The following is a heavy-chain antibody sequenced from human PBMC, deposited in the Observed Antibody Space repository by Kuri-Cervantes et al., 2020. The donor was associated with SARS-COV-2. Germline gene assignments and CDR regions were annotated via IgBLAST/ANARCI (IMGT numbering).Heavy chain of an antibody. Sequence: GESLKISCAASGFTFSSYWMSWVRQAPGKGLEWVANIKQDGSEKYYVDSVKGRFTISRDNSKNTLYLQMNSLRAEDTAVYYCARGPYYDILTGYYDYYYYGVDVWGQGTTVTVSS. D-gene: IGHD3-9*01. CDR1: GFTFSSYW. J-gene: IGHJ6*02. CDR2: IKQDGSEK. V-gene: IGHV3-7*01. CDR3: ARGPYYDILTGYYDYYYYGVDV.